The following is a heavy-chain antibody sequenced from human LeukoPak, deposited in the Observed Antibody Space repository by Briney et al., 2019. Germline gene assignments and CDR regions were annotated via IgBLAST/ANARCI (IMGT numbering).Heavy chain of an antibody. CDR3: ARDLQPDY. Sequence: GGSLRLSCAASGFTFSSYSMNWVRQAPGKGLEWLSYIGGGSSTIFYADSVKGRFTISRDNAKNSLFLQMNSLRDEDTAVYYCARDLQPDYWGQGTLVTVSS. V-gene: IGHV3-48*02. CDR1: GFTFSSYS. J-gene: IGHJ4*02. CDR2: IGGGSSTI. D-gene: IGHD6-13*01.